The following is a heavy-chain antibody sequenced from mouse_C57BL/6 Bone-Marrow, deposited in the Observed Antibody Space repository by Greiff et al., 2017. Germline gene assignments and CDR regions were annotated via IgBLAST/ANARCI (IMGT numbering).Heavy chain of an antibody. CDR2: ISSGSSTI. V-gene: IGHV5-17*01. CDR3: ANNYAMDY. CDR1: GFTFSDYG. Sequence: EVKLVESGGGLVKPGGSLKLSCAASGFTFSDYGMHWVRQAPEKGLEWVAYISSGSSTIYYADTVKGGFTISRDNAKNTLFLQMTSLRSEDTAMYYCANNYAMDYWGQGTSVTVSS. J-gene: IGHJ4*01.